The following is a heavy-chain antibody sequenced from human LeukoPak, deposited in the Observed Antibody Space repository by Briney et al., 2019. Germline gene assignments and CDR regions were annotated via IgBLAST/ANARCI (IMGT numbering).Heavy chain of an antibody. V-gene: IGHV3-21*01. CDR1: GFSFSSHS. CDR2: VSSSSSFI. CDR3: ARGVPQQCWFDP. J-gene: IGHJ5*02. Sequence: KPGGSLRLSCAASGFSFSSHSMNRVRQAPGKGLEWVSSVSSSSSFIYYADSVKGRFTVSRDNAKNSLFLRMNSLRVEDTAVYYRARGVPQQCWFDPWGQGTLVTVSS. D-gene: IGHD6-13*01.